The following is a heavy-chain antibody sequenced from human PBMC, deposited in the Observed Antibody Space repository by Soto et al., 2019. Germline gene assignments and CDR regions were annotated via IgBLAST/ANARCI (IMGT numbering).Heavy chain of an antibody. CDR3: ARDQAAPYCSGGSCYVEPYFQH. CDR2: IWYDGSNK. J-gene: IGHJ1*01. D-gene: IGHD2-15*01. CDR1: GFTFSSYG. V-gene: IGHV3-33*01. Sequence: GGSLRLSCAASGFTFSSYGMHWVRQAPGKGLEWVAVIWYDGSNKYYADSVKGRFTISRDNSKNTLYLQMNSLRAEDTAVYYCARDQAAPYCSGGSCYVEPYFQHWGQGTLVTVSS.